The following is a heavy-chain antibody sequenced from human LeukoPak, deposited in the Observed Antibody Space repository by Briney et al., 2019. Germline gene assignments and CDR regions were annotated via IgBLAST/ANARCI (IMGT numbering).Heavy chain of an antibody. Sequence: SETLSLTCTVSGDSISSYYWSWIPQPPGKGLEWIGYIYYSGSTYYSPSLKSRVTISVDTSKNQFSLKLSSVNAADTAVYYCAREFYGMDVWGQGTTVTVSS. J-gene: IGHJ6*02. CDR3: AREFYGMDV. CDR1: GDSISSYY. V-gene: IGHV4-59*12. CDR2: IYYSGST.